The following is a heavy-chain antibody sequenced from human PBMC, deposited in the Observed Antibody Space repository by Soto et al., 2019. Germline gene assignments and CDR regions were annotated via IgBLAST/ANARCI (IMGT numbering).Heavy chain of an antibody. D-gene: IGHD1-26*01. Sequence: SETLSLTCTVSGGSISSSSYYWGWIRQPPGKGLEWIGRIYYSGSTYYNPSLKSRVTISVDTSKNQFSLKLSSVTAADTAGYYCARGVMWERLDYYYYVMDVCSQGTTDTGSS. CDR1: GGSISSSSYY. CDR3: ARGVMWERLDYYYYVMDV. V-gene: IGHV4-39*01. J-gene: IGHJ6*02. CDR2: IYYSGST.